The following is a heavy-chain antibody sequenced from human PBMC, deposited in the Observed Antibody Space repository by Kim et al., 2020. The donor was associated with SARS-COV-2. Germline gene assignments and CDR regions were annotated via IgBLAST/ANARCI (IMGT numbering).Heavy chain of an antibody. J-gene: IGHJ3*02. D-gene: IGHD4-17*01. Sequence: YYADSVKGRFTISRDNAKNSLYLQMNSLRAEDTAVYYCARDADYVGAFDIWGQGTMVTVSS. CDR3: ARDADYVGAFDI. V-gene: IGHV3-11*04.